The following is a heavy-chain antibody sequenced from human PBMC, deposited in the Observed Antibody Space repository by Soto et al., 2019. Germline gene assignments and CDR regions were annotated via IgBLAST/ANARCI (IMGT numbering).Heavy chain of an antibody. V-gene: IGHV3-33*03. J-gene: IGHJ4*02. Sequence: PGGSLRLSCAAAGFTFSSYGMHWVRQAPGKGLEWVAVIWYDGSNKYYADSVKGRFTISRDNAKNTLYLQMNSLRAEDTAVYYCARGGILTGLYYFDYWGQGTLVTVSS. CDR3: ARGGILTGLYYFDY. CDR2: IWYDGSNK. CDR1: GFTFSSYG. D-gene: IGHD3-9*01.